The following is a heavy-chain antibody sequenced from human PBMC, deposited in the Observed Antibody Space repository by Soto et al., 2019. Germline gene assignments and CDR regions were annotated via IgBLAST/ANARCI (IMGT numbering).Heavy chain of an antibody. V-gene: IGHV3-30*03. CDR3: ALTEGWYATGSFDY. J-gene: IGHJ4*02. CDR1: GFTFSSYG. D-gene: IGHD6-19*01. CDR2: ISYDGSNK. Sequence: QVQLVESGGGVVQPGRSLRLSCAASGFTFSSYGMHWVRQAPGKGLEWVAVISYDGSNKYYADSVKGRFTISRDNSKNTLYLQMNSLRAEDTAVYYCALTEGWYATGSFDYWGQGTLVTVSS.